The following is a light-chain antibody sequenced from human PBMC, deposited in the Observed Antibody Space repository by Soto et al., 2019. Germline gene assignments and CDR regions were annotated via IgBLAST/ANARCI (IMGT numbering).Light chain of an antibody. Sequence: DIQMTQSPSTMSASVGDRVTITCRASQSIDSWLAWYQQKPGKAPKFLMYKASNLESGVPLRFSGSGSETEFTLTISSLQPDDFAIYYCQHYKSYPWTFGQWTKVELK. CDR2: KAS. CDR3: QHYKSYPWT. V-gene: IGKV1-5*03. CDR1: QSIDSW. J-gene: IGKJ1*01.